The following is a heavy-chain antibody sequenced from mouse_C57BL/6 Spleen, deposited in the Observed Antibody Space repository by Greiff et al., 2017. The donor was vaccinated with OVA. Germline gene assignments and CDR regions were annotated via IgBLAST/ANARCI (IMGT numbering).Heavy chain of an antibody. CDR3: ARDSNYVGFFDY. Sequence: QVQLQQPGAELVKPGASVKLSCKASGYTFTSYWMHWVKQRPGQGLEWIGMIHPNSGSTNYTEKFKSKATLPVDKSSSTAYMQLSSLTSEDSAVYYCARDSNYVGFFDYGGQGTTLTASS. J-gene: IGHJ2*01. CDR2: IHPNSGST. CDR1: GYTFTSYW. D-gene: IGHD2-5*01. V-gene: IGHV1-64*01.